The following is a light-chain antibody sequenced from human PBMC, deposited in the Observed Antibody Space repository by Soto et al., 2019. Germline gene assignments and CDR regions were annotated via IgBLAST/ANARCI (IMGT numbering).Light chain of an antibody. J-gene: IGKJ5*01. Sequence: DIQMTQSPSSLSVSVGDRVTITCQASQHINIYLNWYQHQPGKAPKLLIFDASNLATGVPSRFSGSGSGTDFTFTISSLQPEDFATYYCQQYHNFPITFGQGTRLEIK. CDR1: QHINIY. V-gene: IGKV1-33*01. CDR3: QQYHNFPIT. CDR2: DAS.